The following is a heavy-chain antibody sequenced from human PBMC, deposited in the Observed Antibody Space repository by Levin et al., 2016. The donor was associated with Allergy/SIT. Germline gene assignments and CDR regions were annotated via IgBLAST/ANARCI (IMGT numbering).Heavy chain of an antibody. D-gene: IGHD3-3*02. V-gene: IGHV3-48*01. CDR2: ISSSSSTI. J-gene: IGHJ6*02. CDR3: AREPFSYCMDV. CDR1: GFTFSSYS. Sequence: LSLTCAASGFTFSSYSMNWVRQAPGKGLEWVSYISSSSSTIYYADSVKGRFTISRDNAKNSLYLQMNSLRAEDTAVYYCAREPFSYCMDVWGQGTTVTVSS.